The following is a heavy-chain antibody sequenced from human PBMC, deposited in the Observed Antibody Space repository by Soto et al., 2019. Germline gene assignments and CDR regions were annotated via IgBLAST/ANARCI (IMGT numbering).Heavy chain of an antibody. D-gene: IGHD3-9*01. CDR3: AKGRTYYGILTGSDY. J-gene: IGHJ4*02. Sequence: PGESLKISCKAIGYTFTNYWIGWARQTPGKGLEWMGIIFPGDSDTRYNPSFEGQVTVSADESISTAYLQWNSLRAEDTAVYYCAKGRTYYGILTGSDYWGQGTLVTVSS. CDR2: IFPGDSDT. V-gene: IGHV5-51*01. CDR1: GYTFTNYW.